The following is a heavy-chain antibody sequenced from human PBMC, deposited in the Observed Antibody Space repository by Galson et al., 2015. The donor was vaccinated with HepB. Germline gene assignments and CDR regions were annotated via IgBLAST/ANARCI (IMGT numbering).Heavy chain of an antibody. V-gene: IGHV4-30-4*07. Sequence: TLSLTCAVSGDSINSGAYSWSWIRQPPGKGLEWIGYVYYIGTTYYNPSLKSRLSISVDMSKNQFSLKLNSVTAADTAVYYCARGKVIMSRRYLDLWGRGTLVTVSS. CDR3: ARGKVIMSRRYLDL. D-gene: IGHD3-10*01. J-gene: IGHJ2*01. CDR2: VYYIGTT. CDR1: GDSINSGAYS.